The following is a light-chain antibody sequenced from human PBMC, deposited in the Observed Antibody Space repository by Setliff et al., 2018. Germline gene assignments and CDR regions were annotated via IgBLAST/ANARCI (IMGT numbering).Light chain of an antibody. CDR3: CSYAGSSTWV. J-gene: IGLJ3*02. V-gene: IGLV2-11*01. CDR1: SSDVGGYNY. Sequence: QSALTQPRSVSGSPGQSVTISCTGTSSDVGGYNYVSWYQQHPGKAPKLMIYEVSKRPSGVSNRFSGSKSGNTASLTISGLQAEDEADYYCCSYAGSSTWVFGGGTQLTVL. CDR2: EVS.